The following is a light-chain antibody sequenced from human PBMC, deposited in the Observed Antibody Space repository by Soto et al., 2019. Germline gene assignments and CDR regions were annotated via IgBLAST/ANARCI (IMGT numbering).Light chain of an antibody. J-gene: IGKJ1*01. Sequence: EIVLTQSPDTLSLSPGERATLSCRASQSVNSSYLAWYQQKPGQAPRLLIYGASRRATGIPDRFSGSGSGTDFTLTIGRLEPEDFAVFYCQQCGSSLRTFGQGTKVEI. CDR3: QQCGSSLRT. CDR2: GAS. V-gene: IGKV3-20*01. CDR1: QSVNSSY.